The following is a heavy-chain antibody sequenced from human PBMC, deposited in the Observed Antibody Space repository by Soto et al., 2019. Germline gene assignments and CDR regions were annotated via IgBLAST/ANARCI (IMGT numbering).Heavy chain of an antibody. CDR2: ISYDGSNK. CDR3: ARTSGFWSGYYGVDY. CDR1: GFTFSSYA. D-gene: IGHD3-3*01. Sequence: GGSLRLSCAASGFTFSSYAMHWVRQAPGKGLEWVAVISYDGSNKYYADSVKGRFTISRDNSKNTLYLQMNSLRAEDTAVYYCARTSGFWSGYYGVDYWGQGTLVTVSS. V-gene: IGHV3-30-3*01. J-gene: IGHJ4*02.